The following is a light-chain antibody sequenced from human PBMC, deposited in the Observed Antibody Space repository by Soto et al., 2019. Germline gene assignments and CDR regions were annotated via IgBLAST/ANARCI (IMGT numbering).Light chain of an antibody. CDR1: QNVRSPY. CDR3: QQCGNSAWT. Sequence: EIVLTQSPGTLSLSPGERATLSCRASQNVRSPYLAWYQQKPGQAPRILIYAASSRAAGIPDRLSGSGSGTDFTLTISRLEPEDFSVYYCQQCGNSAWTFGQVAKVEIQ. J-gene: IGKJ1*01. V-gene: IGKV3-20*01. CDR2: AAS.